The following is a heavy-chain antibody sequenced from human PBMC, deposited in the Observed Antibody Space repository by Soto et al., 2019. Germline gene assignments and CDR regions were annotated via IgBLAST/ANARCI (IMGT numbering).Heavy chain of an antibody. J-gene: IGHJ3*02. CDR1: GFTFSSYS. CDR3: ARQTSSSFSFDI. CDR2: ISSSSSYI. V-gene: IGHV3-21*01. Sequence: GGSLRLSCAASGFTFSSYSMNWVRQAPGKGLEWVSSISSSSSYIYYADSVKGRFSISRDNAKNSLYLQMNRLRAEDTAVYYSARQTSSSFSFDIWGKGTMVTVSS. D-gene: IGHD6-13*01.